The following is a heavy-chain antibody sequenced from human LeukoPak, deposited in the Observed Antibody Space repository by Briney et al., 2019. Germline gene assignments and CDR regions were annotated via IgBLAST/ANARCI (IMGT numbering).Heavy chain of an antibody. D-gene: IGHD3-10*01. CDR3: ARYGSGTYPRFDY. CDR2: INHSGST. Sequence: SETLSLTCAVYGGSFSGYYWSWIRQPPGKGLEWIGEINHSGSTNYNPSLQSRVTISVDTSKNQFSLNLSSVTAADTAVYYCARYGSGTYPRFDYWGQGTLVTVSS. V-gene: IGHV4-34*01. J-gene: IGHJ4*02. CDR1: GGSFSGYY.